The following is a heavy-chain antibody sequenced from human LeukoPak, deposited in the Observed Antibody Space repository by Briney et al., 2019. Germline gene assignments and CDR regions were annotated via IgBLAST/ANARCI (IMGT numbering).Heavy chain of an antibody. CDR2: ISYDGSNK. CDR3: ARDRIVVVVAAIGY. D-gene: IGHD2-15*01. J-gene: IGHJ4*02. CDR1: GFTFSSYA. Sequence: PGGSLRLSCAASGFTFSSYAMHWVRQAPGKGLEWVAVISYDGSNKYYADSVKGRFTISRDNSKNTLYLQMNSLRAKDTAVYYCARDRIVVVVAAIGYWGQGTLVTVSS. V-gene: IGHV3-30-3*01.